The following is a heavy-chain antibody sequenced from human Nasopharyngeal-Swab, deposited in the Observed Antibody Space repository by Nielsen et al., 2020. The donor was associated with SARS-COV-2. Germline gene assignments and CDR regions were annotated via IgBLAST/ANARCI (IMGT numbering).Heavy chain of an antibody. V-gene: IGHV3-23*01. D-gene: IGHD3-16*01. Sequence: GESLKISCSVSGFTFHNYAMSWVRQAPGKGLEWVSGICGSGGCPYYADFVKGRFTVSRDNYENTLFLQVNSLRAEDTAVYYCAKAKGVTAGHIWDAFDIWGQGTMVTVSS. J-gene: IGHJ3*02. CDR1: GFTFHNYA. CDR2: ICGSGGCP. CDR3: AKAKGVTAGHIWDAFDI.